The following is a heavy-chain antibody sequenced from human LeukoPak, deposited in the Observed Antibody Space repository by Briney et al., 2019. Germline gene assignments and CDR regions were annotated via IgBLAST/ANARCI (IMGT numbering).Heavy chain of an antibody. Sequence: SVKVSCKASGGTFSSYAISWVRQAPGQGLEWMGGIIPIFGTANYAQKFQGRVTITADKSTSTAYMELSSLRSEDTAVYYCARLEGDDIVVVPAAINWFDPWGQGTLVTVSS. CDR1: GGTFSSYA. CDR3: ARLEGDDIVVVPAAINWFDP. J-gene: IGHJ5*02. D-gene: IGHD2-2*01. V-gene: IGHV1-69*06. CDR2: IIPIFGTA.